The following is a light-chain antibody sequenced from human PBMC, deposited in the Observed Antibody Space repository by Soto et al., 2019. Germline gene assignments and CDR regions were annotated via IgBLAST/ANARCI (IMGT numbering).Light chain of an antibody. CDR1: QSVSSSY. J-gene: IGKJ1*01. Sequence: EIVLTQSPGTLSLSPGERATLSCRASQSVSSSYLAWYQQKPGQAPRLLIYGASSRATGIPDMFSGSGSGTDFTLTISRLEAEDVAVYSCKQYGSSPQTFGQGTKVEIK. CDR3: KQYGSSPQT. V-gene: IGKV3-20*01. CDR2: GAS.